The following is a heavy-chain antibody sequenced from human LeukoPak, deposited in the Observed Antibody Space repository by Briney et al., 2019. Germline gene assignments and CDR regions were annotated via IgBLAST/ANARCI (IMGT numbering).Heavy chain of an antibody. CDR1: GFTFSDCY. J-gene: IGHJ4*02. V-gene: IGHV3-11*01. Sequence: AGGSLRLSCAASGFTFSDCYMSWIRQAPGKGLEWVSYISSSGSTIYYADSVKGRFTISRDNAKNSLYLQMNSLRAEDTAVYYCAKSGSYLGGGIIIDYWGQGTLVTVSS. CDR2: ISSSGSTI. CDR3: AKSGSYLGGGIIIDY. D-gene: IGHD1-26*01.